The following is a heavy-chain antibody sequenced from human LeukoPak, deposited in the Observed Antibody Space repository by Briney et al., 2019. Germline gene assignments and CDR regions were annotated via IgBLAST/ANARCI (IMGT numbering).Heavy chain of an antibody. Sequence: ASVKVSCKASGGTFSSYAISWVRQAPGQGLEWMGGIIPIFGTANYAQKFQGRATITADESTSTAYMELSSLRSEDTAVYYCARDDPDCSSTRCYGVDYYYGMDVWGQGTTVTVSS. CDR3: ARDDPDCSSTRCYGVDYYYGMDV. V-gene: IGHV1-69*01. J-gene: IGHJ6*02. D-gene: IGHD2-2*01. CDR1: GGTFSSYA. CDR2: IIPIFGTA.